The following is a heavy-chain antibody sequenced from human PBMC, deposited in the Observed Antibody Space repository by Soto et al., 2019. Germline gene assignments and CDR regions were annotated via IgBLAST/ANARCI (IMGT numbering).Heavy chain of an antibody. CDR2: VYYRWRS. V-gene: IGHV4-39*01. J-gene: IGHJ4*02. D-gene: IGHD2-8*01. CDR3: VSQRTSVLTQAYFDY. Sequence: TLSLTCTVSGGSVSTSNYYWGWIRQSPGKGLEWIGSVYYRWRSYSKSSVKSRVTISVDTSQNQFSLNLNSVTASDTAVYYCVSQRTSVLTQAYFDYWGPGALVTVSS. CDR1: GGSVSTSNYY.